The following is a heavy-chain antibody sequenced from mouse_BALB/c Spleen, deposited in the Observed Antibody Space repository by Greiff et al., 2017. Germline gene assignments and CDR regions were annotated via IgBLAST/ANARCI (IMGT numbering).Heavy chain of an antibody. Sequence: VQLQQSGAELVKPGASVKLSCTASGFNIKDTYMHWVKQRPEQGLEWIGRIDPANGNTKYDPKFQGKATITADTSSNTAYLQLSSLTSEDTAVYYCARDGNYPNWYFDVWGAGTTVTVSS. CDR2: IDPANGNT. V-gene: IGHV14-3*02. J-gene: IGHJ1*01. D-gene: IGHD2-1*01. CDR3: ARDGNYPNWYFDV. CDR1: GFNIKDTY.